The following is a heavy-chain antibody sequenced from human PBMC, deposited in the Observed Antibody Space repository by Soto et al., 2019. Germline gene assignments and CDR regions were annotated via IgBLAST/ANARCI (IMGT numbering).Heavy chain of an antibody. CDR2: ISDSGSST. CDR3: AKGGVVVLIATAAYDAFDI. CDR1: RFTFSTYA. V-gene: IGHV3-23*01. J-gene: IGHJ3*02. D-gene: IGHD2-21*01. Sequence: VSLRLSCAAARFTFSTYAMIWVRQAPGKGLEWVSTISDSGSSTYYADSVKGRFTISRDNSKSTLYLQMNSLRAEDTAIYYCAKGGVVVLIATAAYDAFDIWGQGTKVTVS.